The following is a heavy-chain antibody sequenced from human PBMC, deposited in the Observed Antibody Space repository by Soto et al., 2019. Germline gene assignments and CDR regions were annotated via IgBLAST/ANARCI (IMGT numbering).Heavy chain of an antibody. D-gene: IGHD6-13*01. Sequence: ASVKVSCKASGGTFSSYAISWVRQAPGQGLEWMGGIIPIFGTANYAQKFQGRVTITADESTSTAYMELSSLRSEDTAVYYCARVVSSSWRGYYYYYGMDVWGQGTTVTVSS. V-gene: IGHV1-69*13. CDR2: IIPIFGTA. CDR1: GGTFSSYA. CDR3: ARVVSSSWRGYYYYYGMDV. J-gene: IGHJ6*02.